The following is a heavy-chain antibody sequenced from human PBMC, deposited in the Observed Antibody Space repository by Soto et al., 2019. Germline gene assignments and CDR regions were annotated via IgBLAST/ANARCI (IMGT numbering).Heavy chain of an antibody. V-gene: IGHV1-8*01. CDR2: MNPNSGNT. J-gene: IGHJ3*02. D-gene: IGHD3-9*01. CDR3: ASDPYYDIDGNAFDI. Sequence: QVQLVQSGAEVKKPGASVKVSCKASGYTFTSYDINWVRQATGQGLEWMGWMNPNSGNTVYAQKFQGRVTMTRNTSISTAYLELSSLRSDDTSVYYCASDPYYDIDGNAFDIWGQGTMVTVSS. CDR1: GYTFTSYD.